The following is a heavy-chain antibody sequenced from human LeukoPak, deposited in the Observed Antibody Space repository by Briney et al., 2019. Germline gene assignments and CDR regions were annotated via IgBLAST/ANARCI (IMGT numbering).Heavy chain of an antibody. V-gene: IGHV3-48*01. CDR3: AKVPRQHDNWFDP. J-gene: IGHJ5*02. D-gene: IGHD3-9*01. CDR2: ISSDSTII. CDR1: GFTFSSHS. Sequence: GGSLRLSCAASGFTFSSHSMNWVRQAPGKGLEWISYISSDSTIIHYADSVKGRFTITRDDAKSSLYLQMNSLRAEDTAIYYCAKVPRQHDNWFDPWGQGTLVTVSS.